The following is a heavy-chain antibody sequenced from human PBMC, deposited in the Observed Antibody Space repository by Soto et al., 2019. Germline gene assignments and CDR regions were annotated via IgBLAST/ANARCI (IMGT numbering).Heavy chain of an antibody. J-gene: IGHJ6*02. D-gene: IGHD4-4*01. Sequence: AGGSLRLSCEASGFTFSGYWMSWVRQAPGKGLEWVADIKHDGSVQYYVDSVKGRLTISRDNAKKQLYLQMNSLRAEDTAVYYCARVTVTTVTSPNTGGRPWGSIFGRDVWGQGTTVTVSS. V-gene: IGHV3-7*01. CDR1: GFTFSGYW. CDR3: ARVTVTTVTSPNTGGRPWGSIFGRDV. CDR2: IKHDGSVQ.